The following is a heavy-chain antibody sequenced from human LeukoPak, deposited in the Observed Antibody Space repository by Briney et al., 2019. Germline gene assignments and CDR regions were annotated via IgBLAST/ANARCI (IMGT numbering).Heavy chain of an antibody. V-gene: IGHV3-30-3*01. J-gene: IGHJ3*02. D-gene: IGHD6-13*01. CDR2: ISYDGSNK. CDR1: GFTFSSYA. CDR3: ARDPLYTIAAAATGAFDI. Sequence: LPGRSLRLSCAASGFTFSSYAMHWVRQAPGKGLEWVAVISYDGSNKYYADSVKGRFTISRDNSKNTLYLQMNSLRAEDTAVYYCARDPLYTIAAAATGAFDIWGQGTMVTVSS.